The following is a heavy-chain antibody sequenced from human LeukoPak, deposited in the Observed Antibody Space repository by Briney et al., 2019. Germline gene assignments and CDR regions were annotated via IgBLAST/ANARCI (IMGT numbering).Heavy chain of an antibody. Sequence: SETLSLTCTVSGGSISSYYWSWIRQPPGKGLEWIGYIYYSGSTNYNPSLKSRVTISVDTSKNQFSLKLSSVTAADTAVYYCARMGRGAKYMDVWGKGTTVTISS. CDR3: ARMGRGAKYMDV. CDR2: IYYSGST. D-gene: IGHD3-10*01. CDR1: GGSISSYY. J-gene: IGHJ6*03. V-gene: IGHV4-59*01.